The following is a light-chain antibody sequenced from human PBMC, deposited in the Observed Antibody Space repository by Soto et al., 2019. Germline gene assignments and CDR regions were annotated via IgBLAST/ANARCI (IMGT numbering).Light chain of an antibody. J-gene: IGKJ1*01. CDR1: QSVSSN. CDR3: QQYNQWPWP. Sequence: EIVMTQSPATLSVSPGERATLSCRASQSVSSNLAWYQQKPGQAPRLLIYGASTRATGIPARFSGSGSGTKFPLTSSSLQSEDLAVYYCQQYNQWPWPFGQGTKVEIK. V-gene: IGKV3-15*01. CDR2: GAS.